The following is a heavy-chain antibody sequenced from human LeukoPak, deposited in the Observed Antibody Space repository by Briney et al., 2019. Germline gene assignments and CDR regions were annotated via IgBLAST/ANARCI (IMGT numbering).Heavy chain of an antibody. CDR2: IRSNRYRGTT. CDR3: ARGPIELWLHNGMDV. J-gene: IGHJ6*02. CDR1: GFPIGDHA. Sequence: GVLSLSCTAYGFPIGDHAMRWVRQAPGKGLQWVGFIRSNRYRGTTEDNASGQGRFTLARDDSGSIVYLQINSLKIEDTAVYYCARGPIELWLHNGMDVWGQGTTVTVAS. V-gene: IGHV3-49*04. D-gene: IGHD3-16*01.